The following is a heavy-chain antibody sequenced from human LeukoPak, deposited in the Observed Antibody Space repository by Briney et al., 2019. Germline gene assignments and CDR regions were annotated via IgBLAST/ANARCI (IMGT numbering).Heavy chain of an antibody. CDR2: IYTSGST. Sequence: PSETLSLTCTVSGGSISSYYWSWIRQAAGKGLEWIGRIYTSGSTNYNPSLKSRVTMSVDTSKNQFSLKLSSVTAADTAVYYCARAGYSSGWYYFDYWGQGTLVTVSS. CDR3: ARAGYSSGWYYFDY. V-gene: IGHV4-4*07. J-gene: IGHJ4*02. CDR1: GGSISSYY. D-gene: IGHD6-19*01.